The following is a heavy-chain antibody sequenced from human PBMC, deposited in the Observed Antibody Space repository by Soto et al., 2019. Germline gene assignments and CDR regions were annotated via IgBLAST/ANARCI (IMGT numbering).Heavy chain of an antibody. CDR3: ARAPLLITMVRGVINWYFDL. D-gene: IGHD3-10*01. J-gene: IGHJ2*01. CDR2: ISSSSSYI. V-gene: IGHV3-21*01. CDR1: GFTFSSYS. Sequence: GGSLRLSCAASGFTFSSYSMNWVRQAPGKGLEWVSSISSSSSYIYYADSVKGRFTISRDNAKNSLYLQMNSLRAEDTAVYYCARAPLLITMVRGVINWYFDLWGRGTLVTVSS.